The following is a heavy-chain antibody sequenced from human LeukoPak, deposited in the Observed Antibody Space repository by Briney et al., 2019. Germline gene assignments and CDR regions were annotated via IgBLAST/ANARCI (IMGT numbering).Heavy chain of an antibody. CDR1: GFTFSSYE. V-gene: IGHV3-48*03. CDR3: ARPTNRVNYGDYGFDY. D-gene: IGHD4-17*01. Sequence: GGSLRLSCAASGFTFSSYEMNWVRQAPGKGLEWVSYISSSGSTIYYADSVKGRFTISRDNAKNSLYLQMNSLRAEDTAVYYCARPTNRVNYGDYGFDYWGQGTLVTVSS. J-gene: IGHJ4*02. CDR2: ISSSGSTI.